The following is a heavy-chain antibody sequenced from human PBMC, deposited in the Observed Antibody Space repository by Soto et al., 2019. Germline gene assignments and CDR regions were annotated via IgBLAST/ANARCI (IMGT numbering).Heavy chain of an antibody. V-gene: IGHV3-33*01. J-gene: IGHJ5*02. CDR1: GFTFNNYG. D-gene: IGHD2-2*01. Sequence: GGSLRLSCVTSGFTFNNYGTHWVRQAPGKGLEWVAVMWAGGRKENYADSVKGRFTMSRDLSKNTLYLQMDSLRAEDTAVYYCARDIDTSSHFGWFDPWGQGTLVTVSS. CDR2: MWAGGRKE. CDR3: ARDIDTSSHFGWFDP.